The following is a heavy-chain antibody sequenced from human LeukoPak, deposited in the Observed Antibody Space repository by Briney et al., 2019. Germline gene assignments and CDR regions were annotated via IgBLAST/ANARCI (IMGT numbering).Heavy chain of an antibody. CDR2: IGSSSGTI. CDR3: ARDGDYYDSSGYYPKYFQD. D-gene: IGHD3-22*01. CDR1: GFTFGSYN. J-gene: IGHJ1*01. Sequence: GGSLRLSCAASGFTFGSYNMNWVRQAPGKGLEWLSYIGSSSGTIYYADSVKGRFTISRDNAKKSLYLEMNSLRAEDTAVYYCARDGDYYDSSGYYPKYFQDWGQGTLVTVSS. V-gene: IGHV3-48*04.